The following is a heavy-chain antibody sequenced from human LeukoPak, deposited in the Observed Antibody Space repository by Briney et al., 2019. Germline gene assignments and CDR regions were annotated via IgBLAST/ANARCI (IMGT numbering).Heavy chain of an antibody. J-gene: IGHJ4*02. CDR1: GGSFSGYH. CDR2: INHSGST. CDR3: ARLGYSYVSAHFDY. D-gene: IGHD5-18*01. Sequence: SETLSLTCAVYGGSFSGYHWSWIRQPPGKGLEWIGEINHSGSTNYNPSLKSRVTISVDTSKNQFSLKLSSVTAADTAVYYCARLGYSYVSAHFDYWGQGTLVTVSS. V-gene: IGHV4-34*01.